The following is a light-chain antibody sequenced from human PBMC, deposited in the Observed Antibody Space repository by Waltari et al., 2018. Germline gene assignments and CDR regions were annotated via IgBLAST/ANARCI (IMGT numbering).Light chain of an antibody. Sequence: ELVLTQSPGTLSLSPGERATLSCRASQSVSRTLAWYQQKPGQAPRLLIYGASTRATGIPERFSGGGSGTDFSLTISRLEPEDFAVYYCQHYVRLPGTFGQGTKVEIK. CDR3: QHYVRLPGT. CDR2: GAS. CDR1: QSVSRT. V-gene: IGKV3-20*01. J-gene: IGKJ1*01.